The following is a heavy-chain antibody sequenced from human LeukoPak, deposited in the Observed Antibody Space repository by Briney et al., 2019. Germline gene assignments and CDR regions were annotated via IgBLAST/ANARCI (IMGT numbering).Heavy chain of an antibody. J-gene: IGHJ5*02. CDR1: GGSISSAGYS. CDR2: IYHSGST. D-gene: IGHD3-22*01. V-gene: IGHV4-30-2*01. CDR3: ARAAAYYDTNRPIRGLDP. Sequence: PSQTLSLTCAVSGGSISSAGYSWSWIRQPPGKGLEWIGYIYHSGSTYYNPSLKSRVTISVDRSKNQFSLKLSSVTAADTAVYYCARAAAYYDTNRPIRGLDPWGQGTLVTVSS.